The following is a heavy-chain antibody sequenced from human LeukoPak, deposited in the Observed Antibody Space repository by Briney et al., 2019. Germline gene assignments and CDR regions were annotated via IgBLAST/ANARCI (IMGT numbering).Heavy chain of an antibody. Sequence: GGSLRLSCAASGFTFDDYAMHWVRHAPGKGLEWVSCISWNSGSIGYADSVKGRFTISRDNAKNSLYLQMNSLRAEDTALYYCAKYIDYGGNPGFDAFDIWGQGTMVTVSS. J-gene: IGHJ3*02. V-gene: IGHV3-9*01. CDR2: ISWNSGSI. D-gene: IGHD4-23*01. CDR1: GFTFDDYA. CDR3: AKYIDYGGNPGFDAFDI.